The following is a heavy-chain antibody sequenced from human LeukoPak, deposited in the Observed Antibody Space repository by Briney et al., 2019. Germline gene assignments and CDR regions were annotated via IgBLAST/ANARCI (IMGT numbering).Heavy chain of an antibody. CDR2: IYYTGRT. Sequence: SETLSLTCTVSGGSITTSYWSWIRQPPGKGLEWIGYIYYTGRTYYNPSLKRRLTISLDTSKNQFSLRLSSVTAADMAVYYCAGDSSGYYFRDHWGQGTLVTVSS. CDR3: AGDSSGYYFRDH. V-gene: IGHV4-59*03. D-gene: IGHD3-22*01. J-gene: IGHJ4*02. CDR1: GGSITTSY.